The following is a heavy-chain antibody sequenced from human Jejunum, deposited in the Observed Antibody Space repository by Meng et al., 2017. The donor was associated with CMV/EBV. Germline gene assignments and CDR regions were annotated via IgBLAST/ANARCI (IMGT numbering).Heavy chain of an antibody. V-gene: IGHV4-39*07. Sequence: QLPLQESGPERVKPSETLSHLCTVSGHSSSSSNYYWGWIRQSPGKGLEWIGSIYYTGSTYYNPSLKSRLTISIDTSKNQFSLKLSSVTAADTAIYYCARGLSTSSSGYWGQGTLVTVSS. D-gene: IGHD6-6*01. J-gene: IGHJ4*02. CDR3: ARGLSTSSSGY. CDR1: GHSSSSSNYY. CDR2: IYYTGST.